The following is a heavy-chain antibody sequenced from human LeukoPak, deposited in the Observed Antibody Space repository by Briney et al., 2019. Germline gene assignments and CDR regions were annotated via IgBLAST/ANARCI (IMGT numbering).Heavy chain of an antibody. D-gene: IGHD3-3*01. V-gene: IGHV1-2*02. Sequence: ASVKVSCKASGYTFTGYYMHWVRQAPGQGLEWMGWINPNSGGTNYAQKFQGRVTMTRDTSISTAYMELSNLRSEDTAVYFCARAWEGSYDFWSGLGRANFCDHWGQGTLVTVSS. CDR2: INPNSGGT. CDR3: ARAWEGSYDFWSGLGRANFCDH. CDR1: GYTFTGYY. J-gene: IGHJ4*02.